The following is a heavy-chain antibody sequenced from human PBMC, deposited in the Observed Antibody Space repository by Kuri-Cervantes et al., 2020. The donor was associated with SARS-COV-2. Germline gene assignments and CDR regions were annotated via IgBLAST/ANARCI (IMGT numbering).Heavy chain of an antibody. CDR3: ASRKRELVYATRGGYFDL. CDR2: IIPIFGTA. Sequence: SVKVSCKASGGTFSSYAISWVRPAPGQGLEWMGGIIPIFGTANYAQKFQGRVTITADESTSTAYMELSSLRSEDTAVYYCASRKRELVYATRGGYFDLWGRGTLVTVSS. CDR1: GGTFSSYA. D-gene: IGHD2-8*01. J-gene: IGHJ2*01. V-gene: IGHV1-69*13.